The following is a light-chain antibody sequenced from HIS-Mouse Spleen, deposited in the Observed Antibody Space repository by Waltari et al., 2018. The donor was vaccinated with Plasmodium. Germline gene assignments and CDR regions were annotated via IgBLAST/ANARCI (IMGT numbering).Light chain of an antibody. CDR3: SSYTSSSTLV. J-gene: IGLJ2*01. Sequence: QSALTQPASVSGSPGQSITISCTGTSSDVGGYNYVSWYQQHPGKAPKLMLYDVRNRPSGLSNRFSGSKSGNTASLTISGLQAEDEADYYCSSYTSSSTLVFGGGTKLTVL. CDR1: SSDVGGYNY. V-gene: IGLV2-14*03. CDR2: DVR.